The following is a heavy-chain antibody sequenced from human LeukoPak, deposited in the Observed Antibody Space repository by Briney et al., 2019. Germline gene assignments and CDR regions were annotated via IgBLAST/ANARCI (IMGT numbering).Heavy chain of an antibody. CDR3: AGLMGGNC. J-gene: IGHJ4*02. Sequence: SSETLSLTCTVSGGSISGYYWSWIRQPPGKGLEWIGYIYYGGSTNYNPSLTSRVTISVDTSKNQFSLKLSSVTAADTAVYYCAGLMGGNCWGQGTLVTVSS. CDR1: GGSISGYY. V-gene: IGHV4-59*08. CDR2: IYYGGST. D-gene: IGHD2-8*01.